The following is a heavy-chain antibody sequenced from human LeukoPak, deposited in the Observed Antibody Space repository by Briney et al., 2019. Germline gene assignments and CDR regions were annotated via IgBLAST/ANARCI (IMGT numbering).Heavy chain of an antibody. CDR1: GGSISSSNW. V-gene: IGHV4-4*02. D-gene: IGHD3-22*01. J-gene: IGHJ4*02. CDR2: IYHSGST. CDR3: ARGTFYDSSGYTYYFDY. Sequence: SETLSLTCAVSGGSISSSNWWSWVRQPPGKGLEWIGEIYHSGSTNYNPSLKSRVTISVDKSKNQFSLKLSSVTAADTAVYYCARGTFYDSSGYTYYFDYWGQGTLVTVSS.